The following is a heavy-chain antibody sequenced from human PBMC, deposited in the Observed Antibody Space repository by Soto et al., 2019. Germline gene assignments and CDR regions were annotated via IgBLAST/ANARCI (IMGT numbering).Heavy chain of an antibody. CDR2: IYYSGIT. CDR3: ARSNSGYYKWFAP. D-gene: IGHD3-22*01. Sequence: HLQLQESGPGLVKPSETLSLTCTVSGDSISSSTYYWGWIRQPPGKGLEWIGNIYYSGITYYNPSLKSRVAISVDTSKNQFSLKLSSVSAVDTAIYYCARSNSGYYKWFAPWGQGTLVTVSS. V-gene: IGHV4-39*01. J-gene: IGHJ5*02. CDR1: GDSISSSTYY.